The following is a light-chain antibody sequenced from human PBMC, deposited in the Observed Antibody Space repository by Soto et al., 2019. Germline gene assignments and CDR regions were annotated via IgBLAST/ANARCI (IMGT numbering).Light chain of an antibody. V-gene: IGLV2-23*02. Sequence: QSALTQPASVSGSPGQSISISCTGTSSDVGSYNFVSWYQKYPGKAPKLMIYEVNKRPSGVSNRFSGSKSGNTASLTISGLQAEDEADYYCCSYARSSWVFGGGTQLTVL. CDR2: EVN. J-gene: IGLJ3*02. CDR3: CSYARSSWV. CDR1: SSDVGSYNF.